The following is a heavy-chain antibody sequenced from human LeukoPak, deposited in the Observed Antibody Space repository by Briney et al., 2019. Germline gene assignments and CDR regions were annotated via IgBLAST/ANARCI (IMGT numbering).Heavy chain of an antibody. D-gene: IGHD2/OR15-2a*01. V-gene: IGHV4-39*02. Sequence: SSETLSLTCVVSGGSVNSNNNYWGWIRQSPGRGLEWIATFFHNGNAWHNPSLKSRVTLSVDPSRNLFSLRLNSVTAADTALYYCTSRPPPTTYGTGALDIWGQGTMVTVS. J-gene: IGHJ3*02. CDR1: GGSVNSNNNY. CDR3: TSRPPPTTYGTGALDI. CDR2: FFHNGNA.